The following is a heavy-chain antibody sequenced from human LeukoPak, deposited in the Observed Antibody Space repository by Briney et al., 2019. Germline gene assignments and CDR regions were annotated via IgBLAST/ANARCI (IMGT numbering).Heavy chain of an antibody. D-gene: IGHD5-18*01. Sequence: SETLSLTCTVSGGSISSGGYYWSWIRQHPGKGLEWIGYIDYSGSTYYNASLKSRVTISVDTSKNQFYLKLSSVTAADTAVYYCARGGGAMVIYYYMDVWGKGTTVIVSS. CDR2: IDYSGST. CDR3: ARGGGAMVIYYYMDV. J-gene: IGHJ6*03. V-gene: IGHV4-31*03. CDR1: GGSISSGGYY.